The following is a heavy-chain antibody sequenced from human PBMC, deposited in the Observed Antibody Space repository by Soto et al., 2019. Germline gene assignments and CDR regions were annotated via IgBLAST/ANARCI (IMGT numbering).Heavy chain of an antibody. V-gene: IGHV3-73*01. J-gene: IGHJ4*02. CDR3: ITLPLYDHGASGAH. D-gene: IGHD2-8*01. CDR2: IRSKSDGYAT. CDR1: GFPFSGSA. Sequence: EVQLVESGGGLVQPGGSLKLSCAASGFPFSGSAIHWFRQASGKGLEWVGRIRSKSDGYATAYAASVRGRFTISRDDSENTAHLQINSLKTEDTAVYFCITLPLYDHGASGAHWGQGTLFTVSS.